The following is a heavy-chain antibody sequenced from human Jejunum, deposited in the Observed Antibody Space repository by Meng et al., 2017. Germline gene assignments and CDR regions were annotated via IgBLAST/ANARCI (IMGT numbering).Heavy chain of an antibody. CDR2: TSYRSEWQN. CDR1: GDSVSSNRAL. D-gene: IGHD3-10*01. CDR3: TTWYGEY. Sequence: QVQLPQLSPGLVKPSQPLSLTCASSGDSVSSNRALWHWVRQSPSRGLEWLGQTSYRSEWQNHYGVSVKSRIIINADTSRNQFSLNLNSVTPEDTAVYYCTTWYGEYWGQGTLVTVSS. J-gene: IGHJ4*02. V-gene: IGHV6-1*01.